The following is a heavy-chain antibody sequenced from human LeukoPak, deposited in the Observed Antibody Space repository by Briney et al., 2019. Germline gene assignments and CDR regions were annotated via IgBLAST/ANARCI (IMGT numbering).Heavy chain of an antibody. D-gene: IGHD4-17*01. Sequence: GASVKVSCKASGYTFTSYYMHWVRQAPGQGLEWMGIINPSGGSTSYAQKFQGRVTMTRDMSTSTVYMELSSLRSEDTAVYYCARDSAYYGDIEYYFDYWGQGTLVTVSS. CDR2: INPSGGST. J-gene: IGHJ4*02. V-gene: IGHV1-46*01. CDR3: ARDSAYYGDIEYYFDY. CDR1: GYTFTSYY.